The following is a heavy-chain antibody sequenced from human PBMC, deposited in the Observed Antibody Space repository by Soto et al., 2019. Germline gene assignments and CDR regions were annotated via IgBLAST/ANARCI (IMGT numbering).Heavy chain of an antibody. V-gene: IGHV4-31*03. CDR2: IYYSGST. D-gene: IGHD1-20*01. CDR1: GGSISSGGYY. J-gene: IGHJ4*02. CDR3: ARTLGITGTTGRDY. Sequence: SETLSLTCTVSGGSISSGGYYWSWIRQHPGKGLEWIGYIYYSGSTYYNPSLKSRVTISVDTSKNQFSLKLSSVTAADTAVYYCARTLGITGTTGRDYWGQGTLVTVSS.